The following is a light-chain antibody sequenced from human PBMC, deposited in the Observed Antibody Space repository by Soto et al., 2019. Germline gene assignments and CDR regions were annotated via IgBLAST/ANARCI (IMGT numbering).Light chain of an antibody. CDR2: SAS. Sequence: AIRMTQSPPSFSASTGDRVTITCRASQSIGTYLAWYQQRPGKAPNLLIYSASILQSGVPSRFSGSGSGTDFTLTITSLQSEDFATYYCQQYHAYPTTFGQGTNVGIK. CDR1: QSIGTY. CDR3: QQYHAYPTT. V-gene: IGKV1-8*01. J-gene: IGKJ1*01.